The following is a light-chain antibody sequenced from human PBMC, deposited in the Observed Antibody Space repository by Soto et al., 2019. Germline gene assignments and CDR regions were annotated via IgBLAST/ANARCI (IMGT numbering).Light chain of an antibody. Sequence: QSVLTQPASVSGSLGQSITISCTGTSSDVGSYNLVSWYQHHPGKAPKLIIYEGTKRPSGVSNRFSGSKSGNTASLTISGLRAEDETDYYCCSYAGSSTWVFGGGTKVTVL. V-gene: IGLV2-23*01. CDR2: EGT. CDR3: CSYAGSSTWV. J-gene: IGLJ3*02. CDR1: SSDVGSYNL.